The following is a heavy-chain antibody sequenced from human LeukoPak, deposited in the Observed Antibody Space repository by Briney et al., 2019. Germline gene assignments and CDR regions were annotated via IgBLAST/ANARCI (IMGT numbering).Heavy chain of an antibody. CDR1: GFTVSSNY. D-gene: IGHD1-7*01. Sequence: GGSLRLSCVASGFTVSSNYVSWVRQAPGKGLEWVSVIYAGGHTYYADSVKGRFTISRDNSKNTLFLQMNSLRAEDTAVYYCAKRRGLELLYYYYMDVWGKGTTVTVSS. V-gene: IGHV3-53*01. J-gene: IGHJ6*03. CDR2: IYAGGHT. CDR3: AKRRGLELLYYYYMDV.